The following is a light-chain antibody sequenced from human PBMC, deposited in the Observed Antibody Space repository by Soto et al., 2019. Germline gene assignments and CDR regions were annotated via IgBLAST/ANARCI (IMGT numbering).Light chain of an antibody. CDR3: LQRSNWHLT. CDR1: QSVSSY. CDR2: DAS. J-gene: IGKJ4*01. V-gene: IGKV3-11*01. Sequence: EIVLTQSPATLSLSPGERATLSCRASQSVSSYLAWYQQKPGQAPRLLIYDASNRATGIPARFSGSGSGTDFTLTISSLGPEDFAVYYCLQRSNWHLTFGGGTKVEIK.